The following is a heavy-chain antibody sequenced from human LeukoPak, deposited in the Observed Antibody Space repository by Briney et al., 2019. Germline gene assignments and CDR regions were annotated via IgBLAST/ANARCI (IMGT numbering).Heavy chain of an antibody. D-gene: IGHD3-10*01. CDR2: INAGNGNT. V-gene: IGHV1-3*01. J-gene: IGHJ5*02. Sequence: ASVKVSCKASGYTFTSYAMHWVRQAPGQRLEWMGWINAGNGNTEYSQKFQGRVTITRDTSASTAYMELSSLRSEDTAVYYCARTITMVRGRLDPWGQGTLVTVSS. CDR3: ARTITMVRGRLDP. CDR1: GYTFTSYA.